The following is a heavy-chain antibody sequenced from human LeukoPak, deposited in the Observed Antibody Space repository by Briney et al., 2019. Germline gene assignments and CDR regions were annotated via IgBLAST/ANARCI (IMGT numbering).Heavy chain of an antibody. CDR1: GGSFSGYY. CDR3: ARRSDRSGSPLRN. Sequence: SETLSLTCAVYGGSFSGYYWSWIRQPPGKGLEWIGEINYSGSTNYKPSLKSRVTISTDTSKNQFSLKLSSVTAADTAVYFCARRSDRSGSPLRNWGQGTLVTVSS. D-gene: IGHD3-10*01. J-gene: IGHJ4*02. V-gene: IGHV4-34*01. CDR2: INYSGST.